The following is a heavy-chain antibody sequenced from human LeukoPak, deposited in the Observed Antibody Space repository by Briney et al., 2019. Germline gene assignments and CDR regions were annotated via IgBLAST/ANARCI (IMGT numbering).Heavy chain of an antibody. CDR3: AHRPYCSGGSCYSDWFDP. Sequence: GPTLVKPTQTLTLTCSFSGFSLRTSGVGVGWIRQPPGKALEWLALIYWDDDKRYSPSLKSRLTITKDTSKNQVVLTMTNMDPVDTATYYCAHRPYCSGGSCYSDWFDPWGQGTLVTVSS. CDR1: GFSLRTSGVG. D-gene: IGHD2-15*01. J-gene: IGHJ5*02. CDR2: IYWDDDK. V-gene: IGHV2-5*02.